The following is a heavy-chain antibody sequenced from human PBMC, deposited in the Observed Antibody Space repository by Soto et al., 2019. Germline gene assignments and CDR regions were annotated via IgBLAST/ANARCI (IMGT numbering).Heavy chain of an antibody. J-gene: IGHJ6*03. D-gene: IGHD2-2*01. Sequence: QVQLVQSGAEVKKPGASVKVSCKASGYTFTSYGISWVRQAPGQGLEWMGWISAYNGNTNYAQKLQGRVTMTTDTSTSTAYMELRSLRSDDTAVYYCARERDGYCSSTSCYYYYYMDVWGKVSTVTVSS. CDR2: ISAYNGNT. CDR3: ARERDGYCSSTSCYYYYYMDV. CDR1: GYTFTSYG. V-gene: IGHV1-18*01.